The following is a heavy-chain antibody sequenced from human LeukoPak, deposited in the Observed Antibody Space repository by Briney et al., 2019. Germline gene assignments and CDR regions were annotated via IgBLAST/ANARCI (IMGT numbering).Heavy chain of an antibody. CDR3: ARDRLGSSSWYVDAFDI. V-gene: IGHV4-59*01. CDR2: IYYSGST. D-gene: IGHD6-13*01. Sequence: SETLSLTCTVSGGSISSYYWSWIRQPPGKGLEWIGYIYYSGSTNYNPSLKSRVTISVDTSKNQFSLKLSSVTAADTAVYYCARDRLGSSSWYVDAFDIWGQGTMVTVSS. J-gene: IGHJ3*02. CDR1: GGSISSYY.